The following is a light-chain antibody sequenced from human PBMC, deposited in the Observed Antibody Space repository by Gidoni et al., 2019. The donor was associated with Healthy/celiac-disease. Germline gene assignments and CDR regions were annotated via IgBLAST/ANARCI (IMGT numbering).Light chain of an antibody. Sequence: DIQMTQPPPPLFASVGDRATITCRASQSISSYLNWYQQKPGKAPKLLIYAASSLQGGVPSRSSGGGSGTDFTLTISSLQPEDFATYYCQQSYSTPRFTFGPGTKVDIK. CDR1: QSISSY. V-gene: IGKV1-39*01. CDR2: AAS. J-gene: IGKJ3*01. CDR3: QQSYSTPRFT.